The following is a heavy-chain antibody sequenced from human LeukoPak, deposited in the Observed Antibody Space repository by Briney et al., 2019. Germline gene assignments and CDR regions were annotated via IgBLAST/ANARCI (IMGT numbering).Heavy chain of an antibody. CDR1: GGSISSSSYY. CDR3: ATQETTTDY. D-gene: IGHD4-17*01. Sequence: SETLSLTCTVSGGSISSSSYYRGWIRQPPGKGLEWIGSIYYSGSTYYNPSLKSRVTISVDTSKNQFSLKLSSVTAADAAVYYCATQETTTDYWGQGTLVTVSS. J-gene: IGHJ4*02. CDR2: IYYSGST. V-gene: IGHV4-39*01.